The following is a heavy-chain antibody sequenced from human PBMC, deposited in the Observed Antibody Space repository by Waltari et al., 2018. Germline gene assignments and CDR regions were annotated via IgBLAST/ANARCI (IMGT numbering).Heavy chain of an antibody. V-gene: IGHV4-59*01. CDR2: IYYSGST. CDR3: ASILFGVDHAYYGMDV. J-gene: IGHJ6*02. Sequence: QVQLQESGPGLVKPSETLSLTCPVAGGPISSYYWSSLRQPPGKGLEWIGYIYYSGSTNYNPSLKSRVTISVDTSKNQFSLKLSSVTAADTAVYYCASILFGVDHAYYGMDVWGQGTTVTVSS. D-gene: IGHD3-3*01. CDR1: GGPISSYY.